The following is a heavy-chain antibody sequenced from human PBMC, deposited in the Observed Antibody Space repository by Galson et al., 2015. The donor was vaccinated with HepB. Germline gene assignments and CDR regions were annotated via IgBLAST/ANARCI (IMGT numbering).Heavy chain of an antibody. CDR2: ISNSGTTT. CDR1: GFSFSTYG. V-gene: IGHV3-23*01. J-gene: IGHJ4*02. CDR3: AGETSWFDF. Sequence: SLRLSCAVSGFSFSTYGMSWVRQAPGKGLEWVSGISNSGTTTYYADSVKGRFTISRDNSRNTLYLQMNSLRAEDTALYYCAGETSWFDFWGQGTLVTVSS.